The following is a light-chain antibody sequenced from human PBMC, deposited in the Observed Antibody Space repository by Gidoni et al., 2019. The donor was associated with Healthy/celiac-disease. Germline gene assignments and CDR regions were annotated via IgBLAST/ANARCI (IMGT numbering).Light chain of an antibody. CDR1: KLGDKY. CDR2: QDS. J-gene: IGLJ2*01. CDR3: QAWDSSTVV. V-gene: IGLV3-1*01. Sequence: YELTPPPSVSVSPGQTASITCAGDKLGDKYACWYQQKPGQSHVLVIYQDSKLPSGIPDRFSGSNSGKTATLTISGTQAMDEADYCCQAWDSSTVVFGGGTKLTVL.